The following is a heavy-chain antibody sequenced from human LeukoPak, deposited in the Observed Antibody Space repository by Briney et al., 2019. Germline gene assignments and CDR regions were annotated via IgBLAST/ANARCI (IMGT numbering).Heavy chain of an antibody. CDR2: MYHSGTT. J-gene: IGHJ4*02. CDR1: GDSISNYY. V-gene: IGHV4-59*08. Sequence: PSETLSLTCTVSGDSISNYYWSWLRQPPGKGLEWIGYMYHSGTTNYNPSLKSRVTMSVDTSKNQFSLKLTSVTASDTAVYYCARHYVFVSGGSSFDYWGQGILVTVSS. D-gene: IGHD3-3*01. CDR3: ARHYVFVSGGSSFDY.